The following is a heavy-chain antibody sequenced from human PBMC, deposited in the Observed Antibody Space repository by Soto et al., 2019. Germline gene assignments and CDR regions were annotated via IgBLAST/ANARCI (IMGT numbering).Heavy chain of an antibody. CDR3: AKDKMDQASSYYYYGMDV. D-gene: IGHD2-2*03. J-gene: IGHJ6*02. Sequence: EVQLVESGGVVVQPGGSLRLSCAASGFTFDDYTMHWVRQAPGKGLEWVSLISWDGGSTYYADSVKGRFTISRDNSKNSLYLQMNSLRTEDTALYYCAKDKMDQASSYYYYGMDVWGQGTTVTVSS. CDR1: GFTFDDYT. V-gene: IGHV3-43*01. CDR2: ISWDGGST.